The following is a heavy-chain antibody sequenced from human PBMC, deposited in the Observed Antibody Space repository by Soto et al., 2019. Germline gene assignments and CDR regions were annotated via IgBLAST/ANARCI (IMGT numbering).Heavy chain of an antibody. D-gene: IGHD3-16*01. CDR3: AREGGGYYFDY. CDR2: ISSNGGST. J-gene: IGHJ4*02. CDR1: GFTFSSYA. V-gene: IGHV3-64*01. Sequence: EVQLVESGGGLVQPGGSLRLSCAASGFTFSSYAMHWVRQAPGKGLEYVSAISSNGGSTYYANSVKGRFTISRDNSKNTLYFQMGSLRAEDMAVYYCAREGGGYYFDYWGQGTLVTVSS.